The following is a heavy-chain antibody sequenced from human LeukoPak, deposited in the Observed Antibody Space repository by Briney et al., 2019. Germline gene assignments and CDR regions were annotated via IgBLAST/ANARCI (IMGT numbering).Heavy chain of an antibody. J-gene: IGHJ4*02. D-gene: IGHD2-15*01. Sequence: SETLSLICTVSGGSISSYYWSWIRQPAGKGLEWIGRIYTSGSTNYNPSLKSRVTMSVDTSKNQFSLKLSSVTAADTAVYYCAREVCSGGSCYSDYWGQGTLVAVSS. CDR3: AREVCSGGSCYSDY. V-gene: IGHV4-4*07. CDR1: GGSISSYY. CDR2: IYTSGST.